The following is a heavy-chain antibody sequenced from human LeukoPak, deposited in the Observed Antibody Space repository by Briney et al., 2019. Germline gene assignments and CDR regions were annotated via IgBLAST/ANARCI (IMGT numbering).Heavy chain of an antibody. Sequence: PSETLSPTCGVYGGSLSDYSWSWIRQPPGKGLEFIGEINHSVNTNFNPSLKSRVTISVDTSTNQVSLRLSSVTAADTAVYYCARQGGSYYAIDDWGHGTLVTVSS. J-gene: IGHJ4*01. CDR2: INHSVNT. CDR3: ARQGGSYYAIDD. V-gene: IGHV4-34*01. CDR1: GGSLSDYS. D-gene: IGHD1-26*01.